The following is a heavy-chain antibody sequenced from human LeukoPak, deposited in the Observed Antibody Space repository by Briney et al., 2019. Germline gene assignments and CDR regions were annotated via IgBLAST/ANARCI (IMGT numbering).Heavy chain of an antibody. CDR3: AKDAAILLYYFVY. D-gene: IGHD2-15*01. CDR1: GFTFTNHG. CDR2: IWDDGSDK. J-gene: IGHJ4*02. Sequence: GGSLRLSCVASGFTFTNHGMHWVRQAPGKGLEWVASIWDDGSDKYSADSVRGRFTISRDNSKKTLYLQMNRLRAEDTAVYYCAKDAAILLYYFVYWGEGALVTVS. V-gene: IGHV3-30*02.